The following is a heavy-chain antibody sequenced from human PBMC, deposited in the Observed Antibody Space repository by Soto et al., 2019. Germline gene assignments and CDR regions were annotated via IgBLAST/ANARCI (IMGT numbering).Heavy chain of an antibody. CDR2: ISGSGIST. V-gene: IGHV3-23*01. CDR3: VKPPVITASYYYYDMDV. CDR1: GFTFSTYP. Sequence: PGGSLRLCCAAPGFTFSTYPMSWVRQAPGKGLEWVSGISGSGISTYYTDSVKGRFTISRDNSKNTVFLQMNSLRDEDTAVYYCVKPPVITASYYYYDMDVWGQGTTVTVSS. D-gene: IGHD4-4*01. J-gene: IGHJ6*02.